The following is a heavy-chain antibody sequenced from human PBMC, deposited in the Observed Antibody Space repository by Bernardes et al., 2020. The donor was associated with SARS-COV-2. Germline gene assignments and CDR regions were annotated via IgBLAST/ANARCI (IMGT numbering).Heavy chain of an antibody. J-gene: IGHJ4*02. CDR3: TTKAITGTTPPRFDY. CDR1: GFTFSNAW. D-gene: IGHD1-20*01. Sequence: GGSLRLSCAAPGFTFSNAWMSWVRQAPGKGLEWVGRIKSKTDGGTTDYAAPVKGRFTISRDDSKNTLYLQMNSLKTEDTAVYYCTTKAITGTTPPRFDYWGQGTLVTVSS. CDR2: IKSKTDGGTT. V-gene: IGHV3-15*01.